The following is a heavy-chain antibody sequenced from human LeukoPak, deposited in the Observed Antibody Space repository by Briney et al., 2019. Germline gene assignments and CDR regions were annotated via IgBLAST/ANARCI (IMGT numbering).Heavy chain of an antibody. D-gene: IGHD1-14*01. CDR3: ARDSLTPL. Sequence: SETLSLTCTVSGGSISSYYWSWIRQPPGKGLEWIGYIYYSGSTNYNPSLKSRVTISVDTSKNQFSLKLSSVTAADTAEYYCARDSLTPLWGQGTLVTVSS. J-gene: IGHJ4*02. CDR2: IYYSGST. CDR1: GGSISSYY. V-gene: IGHV4-59*01.